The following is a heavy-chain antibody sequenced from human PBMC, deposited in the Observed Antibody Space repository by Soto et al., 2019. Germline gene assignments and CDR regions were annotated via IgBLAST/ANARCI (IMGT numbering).Heavy chain of an antibody. V-gene: IGHV2-5*02. CDR3: AQLTYEDDSSGYFSRAESFQP. D-gene: IGHD3-22*01. Sequence: QITLKESGPTLVKPTQTLTLTCTFSGFSLITSAVGVGWFRQPPGKALEWLTLIYWDDDKRYSPSLKRRLTITKYTSKNQVVITMTNMEPVETATYYCAQLTYEDDSSGYFSRAESFQPWALATLVTVSS. CDR2: IYWDDDK. J-gene: IGHJ1*01. CDR1: GFSLITSAVG.